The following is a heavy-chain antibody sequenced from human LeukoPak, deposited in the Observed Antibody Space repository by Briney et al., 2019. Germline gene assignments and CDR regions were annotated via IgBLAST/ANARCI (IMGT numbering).Heavy chain of an antibody. J-gene: IGHJ6*04. CDR1: GFTFSSYE. Sequence: AGGSLRLSCAASGFTFSSYEMNGGRQAPGKGVEWGSYISSSGSTIYYADSVKGRFPISRDNDKNSLYLQMNSLRAEDTAVYYCAELGIPMIGGVWGKGTTVTISS. CDR2: ISSSGSTI. CDR3: AELGIPMIGGV. D-gene: IGHD3-10*02. V-gene: IGHV3-48*03.